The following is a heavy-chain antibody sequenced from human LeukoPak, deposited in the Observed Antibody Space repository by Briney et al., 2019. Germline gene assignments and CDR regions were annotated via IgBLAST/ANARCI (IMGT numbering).Heavy chain of an antibody. CDR1: GDSISYSRYY. Sequence: SETLSLTCSVSGDSISYSRYYWAWIRQPPGKGLEWIGSVDWSGSTYYNPSLKSRFTISVDRAKNPFSLELSSLTAADTAVYYCARDVKDKDYYYYFMNVWGKGTMLTLSS. V-gene: IGHV4-39*07. J-gene: IGHJ6*03. CDR3: ARDVKDKDYYYYFMNV. CDR2: VDWSGST.